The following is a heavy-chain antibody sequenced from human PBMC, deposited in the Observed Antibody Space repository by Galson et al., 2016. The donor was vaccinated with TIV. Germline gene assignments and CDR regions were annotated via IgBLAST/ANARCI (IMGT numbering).Heavy chain of an antibody. Sequence: CAIPGDSVSSLSAAWNWIRQSPSRGLEWLGRTYYRSEWYNDYAVSVKSRMTINPDTSKNQFSLQLRSVTPEGTGVYYCTRGIQEWLPPEYCYHLDGWGKGTTVIVSS. D-gene: IGHD3-3*01. V-gene: IGHV6-1*01. J-gene: IGHJ6*03. CDR2: TYYRSEWYN. CDR3: TRGIQEWLPPEYCYHLDG. CDR1: GDSVSSLSAA.